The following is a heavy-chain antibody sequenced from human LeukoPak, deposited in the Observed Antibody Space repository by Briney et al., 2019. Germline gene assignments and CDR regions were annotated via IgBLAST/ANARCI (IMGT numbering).Heavy chain of an antibody. Sequence: GGSLRLSCAASGFTFSSYGMHWVRQAPGKGLEWVAVIWYDGSNKYYADSVKGRFTISRDNSKNTLYLQMNSLRAEDTAVYYCANSPSSFDAFDIWGQGTMVTVSS. J-gene: IGHJ3*02. CDR1: GFTFSSYG. CDR2: IWYDGSNK. D-gene: IGHD6-13*01. CDR3: ANSPSSFDAFDI. V-gene: IGHV3-33*06.